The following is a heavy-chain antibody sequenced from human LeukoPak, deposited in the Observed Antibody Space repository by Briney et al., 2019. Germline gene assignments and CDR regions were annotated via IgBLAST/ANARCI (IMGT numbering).Heavy chain of an antibody. D-gene: IGHD3-3*01. V-gene: IGHV3-48*03. J-gene: IGHJ6*03. CDR1: GFTFSIYE. Sequence: PGGSLRLSCEASGFTFSIYEMNWVRQAPGKGLEWVSYISSSDNTIYYADSVKGRFTISRDNAKNSLYLQMNSLRAEATAVYYCARMITIFGVVPQEGDMDVWGKGTTVTVSS. CDR2: ISSSDNTI. CDR3: ARMITIFGVVPQEGDMDV.